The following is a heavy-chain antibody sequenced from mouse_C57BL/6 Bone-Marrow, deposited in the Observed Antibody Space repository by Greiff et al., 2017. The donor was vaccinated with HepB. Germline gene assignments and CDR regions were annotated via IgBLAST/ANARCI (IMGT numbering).Heavy chain of an antibody. D-gene: IGHD1-1*01. V-gene: IGHV5-15*01. Sequence: EVQGVESGGGLVQPGGSLKLSCAASGFTFSDYGMAWVRQAPRKGPEWVAFISNLAYSIYYADTVTGRFTISRENAKNTLYLEMSSLRSEDTAMYYCARQSTTVSPYAMDYWGQGTSVTVSS. J-gene: IGHJ4*01. CDR2: ISNLAYSI. CDR1: GFTFSDYG. CDR3: ARQSTTVSPYAMDY.